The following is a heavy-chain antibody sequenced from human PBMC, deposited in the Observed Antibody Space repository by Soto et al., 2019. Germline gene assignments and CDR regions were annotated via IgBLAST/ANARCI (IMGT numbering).Heavy chain of an antibody. D-gene: IGHD6-19*01. CDR1: GFPFSSYA. Sequence: GGSPRLSCAASGFPFSSYAMIWVRQAPGKGLEWVSAISGSGGSTYYADSVKGRFTISRDNSKNTLYLQMNSLRAEDTAVYYCAKDAKAVARLAAFDIWGQGTMVTVSS. V-gene: IGHV3-23*01. J-gene: IGHJ3*02. CDR2: ISGSGGST. CDR3: AKDAKAVARLAAFDI.